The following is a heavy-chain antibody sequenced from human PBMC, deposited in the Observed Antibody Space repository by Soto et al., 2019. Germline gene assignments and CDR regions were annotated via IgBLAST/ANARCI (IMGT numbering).Heavy chain of an antibody. Sequence: GVLRLSCAASGFTFSSYSMNWVRQAPGKGLEWVSSISSSSSYIYYADSVKGRFTISRDNAKNSLYLQMNSLRAEDTAVYYCARGSIVVVPAANNWFDPWGQGTLVTVSS. CDR1: GFTFSSYS. CDR2: ISSSSSYI. D-gene: IGHD2-2*01. CDR3: ARGSIVVVPAANNWFDP. V-gene: IGHV3-21*01. J-gene: IGHJ5*02.